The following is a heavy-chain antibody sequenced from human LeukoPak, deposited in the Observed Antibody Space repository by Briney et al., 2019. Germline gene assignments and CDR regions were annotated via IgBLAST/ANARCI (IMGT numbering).Heavy chain of an antibody. Sequence: ASVTVSCKASGYTFTTHGITWVRQAPGQGLEWVGWIGPYNGATSYARHLQGGVTLTADTSTSTAYMDLTSLESGDTAVYYCARENFCCGDVSGGVRCHSGGAYGLDVWGQGTTVTVSS. CDR2: IGPYNGAT. CDR3: ARENFCCGDVSGGVRCHSGGAYGLDV. J-gene: IGHJ6*02. CDR1: GYTFTTHG. V-gene: IGHV1-18*01. D-gene: IGHD2-15*01.